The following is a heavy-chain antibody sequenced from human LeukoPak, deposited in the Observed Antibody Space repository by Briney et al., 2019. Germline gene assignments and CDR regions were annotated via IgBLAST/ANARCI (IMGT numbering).Heavy chain of an antibody. D-gene: IGHD3-9*01. V-gene: IGHV3-15*01. Sequence: GGSLRLSCAVSRPDFTIAWMSWVRQAPGKGLEWVGRITTDGGTTDYAAPVKGRFTISRGDAENTLYLQMNSLNTEDTAVYYCTTGIGTIDFWGQGTLVTVSS. CDR3: TTGIGTIDF. CDR1: RPDFTIAW. CDR2: ITTDGGTT. J-gene: IGHJ4*02.